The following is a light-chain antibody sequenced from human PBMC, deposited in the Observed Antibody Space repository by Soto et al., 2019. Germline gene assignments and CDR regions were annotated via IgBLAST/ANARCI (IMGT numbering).Light chain of an antibody. CDR3: SSHAGNSNPFV. CDR2: DVN. CDR1: SSDIGGYNY. Sequence: QSALTQPPSASGSPGQSVTISCTGTSSDIGGYNYVSWYQQHPGKAPKVMIYDVNNRPSGVPDRFSGSKSGNTASLTVSGLQAEDEADYYCSSHAGNSNPFVFGTGTKLTVL. V-gene: IGLV2-8*01. J-gene: IGLJ1*01.